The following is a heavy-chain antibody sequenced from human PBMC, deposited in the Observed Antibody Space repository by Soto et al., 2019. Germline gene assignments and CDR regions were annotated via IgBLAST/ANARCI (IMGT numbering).Heavy chain of an antibody. D-gene: IGHD6-13*01. Sequence: EVQVLESGGGLVQPGGSLRLSCAASGFTFNTYAMSWVRQAPGKGLEWVLTIGASGDITYYADSVKGRFTISRDNSMNTVSLQMNSLRAADTAIYYCAKDRHLFLLVWSKGPMFHYWGQGNVVSVPS. CDR2: IGASGDIT. J-gene: IGHJ4*02. CDR3: AKDRHLFLLVWSKGPMFHY. V-gene: IGHV3-23*01. CDR1: GFTFNTYA.